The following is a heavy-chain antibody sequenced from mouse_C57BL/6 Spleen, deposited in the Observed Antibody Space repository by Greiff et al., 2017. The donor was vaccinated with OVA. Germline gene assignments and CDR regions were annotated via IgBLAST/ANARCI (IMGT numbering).Heavy chain of an antibody. CDR3: ASTAGSYAMDY. Sequence: VQLQQPGAELVRPGTSVKLSCKASGYTFTSYWMHWVKQRPGQGLEWIGVIDPSDSYTNYNQKFKGKATLTVDTSSSTAYMQLSSLTAEDSAVYYCASTAGSYAMDYWGQGTSVTVSS. CDR1: GYTFTSYW. V-gene: IGHV1-59*01. CDR2: IDPSDSYT. J-gene: IGHJ4*01. D-gene: IGHD1-2*01.